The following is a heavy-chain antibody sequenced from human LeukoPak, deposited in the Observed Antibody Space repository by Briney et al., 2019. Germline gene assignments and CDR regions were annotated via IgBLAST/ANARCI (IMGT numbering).Heavy chain of an antibody. V-gene: IGHV3-30*04. Sequence: PARSLRPSSAASGFTFSSYATHRVRQAPSQGLDWEAVISYDGTNKYYADSVKGRFTISRDNSKNTLYLQMNGLRAEDTAVYYCARDSVPYTPGDAFDIWGQGTMVTVSS. J-gene: IGHJ3*02. CDR1: GFTFSSYA. CDR3: ARDSVPYTPGDAFDI. CDR2: ISYDGTNK. D-gene: IGHD3-16*01.